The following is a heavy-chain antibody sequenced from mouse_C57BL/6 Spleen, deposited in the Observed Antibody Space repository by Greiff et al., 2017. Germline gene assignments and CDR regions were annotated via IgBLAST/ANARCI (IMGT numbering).Heavy chain of an antibody. CDR1: GYAFSSSW. D-gene: IGHD2-5*01. Sequence: VQLQQSGPELVKPGASVKISCKASGYAFSSSWMNWVKQRPGKGLEWIGRIYPGDGDTNYNGKFKGKATLTADKSSSTAYMQLSSLTSEYSAVYFCARQGGVYSTLGYWGQGTTLTVSS. CDR3: ARQGGVYSTLGY. CDR2: IYPGDGDT. J-gene: IGHJ2*01. V-gene: IGHV1-82*01.